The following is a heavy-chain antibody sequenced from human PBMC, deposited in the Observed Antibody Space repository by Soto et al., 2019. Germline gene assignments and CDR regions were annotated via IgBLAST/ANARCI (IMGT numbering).Heavy chain of an antibody. V-gene: IGHV1-24*01. J-gene: IGHJ6*02. CDR2: FDLEDGET. CDR3: ARDSWRARFGSGSYYYYYGMDV. D-gene: IGHD3-10*01. CDR1: GYTLTELS. Sequence: ASVKVSCKVSGYTLTELSMHWVRQAPGKGLEWMGGFDLEDGETIYAQKFQGRVTMTEDTSTDTAYMELSSLRSEDTAVYYCARDSWRARFGSGSYYYYYGMDVWGQGTTVTVSS.